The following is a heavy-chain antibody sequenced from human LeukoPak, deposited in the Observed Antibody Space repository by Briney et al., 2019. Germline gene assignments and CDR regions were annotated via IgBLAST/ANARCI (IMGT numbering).Heavy chain of an antibody. D-gene: IGHD3-22*01. Sequence: GGSLRLSCAASGFTFSSYAMSWFRQAPGKGLEWVSAISGSGGSTYYADSVKGRFTISRDNSKNTLYLQMNSLRAEDTAVYYCAKDLAKYYYDSSGPLDYWGQGTLVTVSS. CDR3: AKDLAKYYYDSSGPLDY. V-gene: IGHV3-23*01. CDR1: GFTFSSYA. CDR2: ISGSGGST. J-gene: IGHJ4*02.